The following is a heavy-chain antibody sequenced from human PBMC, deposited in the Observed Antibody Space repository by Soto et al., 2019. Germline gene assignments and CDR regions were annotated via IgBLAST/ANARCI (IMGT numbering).Heavy chain of an antibody. CDR3: ARESLDYYDSSGPSYFDY. J-gene: IGHJ4*02. CDR2: IKQDGSEK. V-gene: IGHV3-7*01. Sequence: EVQLVESGGGLVQPGGSLRLSCAASGFTFSSYWMSWVRQAPGEGLEWVANIKQDGSEKYFVDSVKGRFTISRDNAKNSLYLQMNSLRAEDTAVYYCARESLDYYDSSGPSYFDYWGQGTLVTVSS. CDR1: GFTFSSYW. D-gene: IGHD3-22*01.